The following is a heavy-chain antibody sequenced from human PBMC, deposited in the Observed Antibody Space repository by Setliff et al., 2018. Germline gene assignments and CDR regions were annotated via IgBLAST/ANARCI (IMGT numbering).Heavy chain of an antibody. CDR3: AKDREDIVATVLTY. V-gene: IGHV3-23*01. CDR2: ISASGDTT. Sequence: GGSLRLSCAASGYTSSSYAMTWVRQAPGKGLEWVSIISASGDTTYYADSVKGRFTISRDNSKNTLYLQMNSLRAEDTAVYYCAKDREDIVATVLTYWGQGTLVTVSS. D-gene: IGHD5-12*01. J-gene: IGHJ4*02. CDR1: GYTSSSYA.